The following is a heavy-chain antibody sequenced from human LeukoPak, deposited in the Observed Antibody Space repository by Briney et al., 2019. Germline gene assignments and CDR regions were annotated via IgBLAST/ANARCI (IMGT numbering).Heavy chain of an antibody. V-gene: IGHV3-21*01. CDR2: ISSSSSYI. CDR1: GFTFSSYS. CDR3: ARATAYSIAAFDY. D-gene: IGHD6-13*01. J-gene: IGHJ4*02. Sequence: GGSLRLSCAASGFTFSSYSMNWVRQAPGKGLEWVSSISSSSSYIYYADSVKGRFTLSRDNAKNSLYLQMNSLRAEDTAVYYCARATAYSIAAFDYWGQGTLVTVSS.